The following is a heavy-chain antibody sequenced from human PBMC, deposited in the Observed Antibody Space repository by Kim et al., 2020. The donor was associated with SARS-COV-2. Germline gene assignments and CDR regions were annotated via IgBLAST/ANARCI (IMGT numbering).Heavy chain of an antibody. V-gene: IGHV4-59*11. CDR1: GGSISSHF. CDR3: AREAIWSHFDS. Sequence: SETLSLTCTVSGGSISSHFWSWIRQPPGKGLEWIGYISYSGSSSYNPSLKSRVTISVDTSKNQFSLKLSSVTAADTAVYFCAREAIWSHFDSWGQETLVT. J-gene: IGHJ4*02. CDR2: ISYSGSS. D-gene: IGHD3-10*01.